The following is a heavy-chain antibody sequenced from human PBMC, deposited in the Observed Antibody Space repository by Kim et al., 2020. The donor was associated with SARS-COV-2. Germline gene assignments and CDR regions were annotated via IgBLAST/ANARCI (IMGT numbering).Heavy chain of an antibody. CDR2: T. J-gene: IGHJ4*02. CDR3: ARTLDGDAPDY. Sequence: TNYNPSLKRRVTISVDTSKNQFSRKLSSVTAADTAVYYCARTLDGDAPDYWGQGTLVTVSS. V-gene: IGHV4-34*01. D-gene: IGHD4-17*01.